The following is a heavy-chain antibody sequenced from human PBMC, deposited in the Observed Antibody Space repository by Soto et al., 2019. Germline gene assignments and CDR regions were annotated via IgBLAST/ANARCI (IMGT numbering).Heavy chain of an antibody. CDR1: GDTFTNFG. Sequence: HLVQSGPEVKKPGASITVSGKTSGDTFTNFGLSWVRQAPGQGLEWMGWIATYNSNRNYAQKFQGRLTLTTATSTSTAYMEMKSLRYDGTAVYYCATVLRGVVNWFDPWGQGNLVTVSS. CDR2: IATYNSNR. CDR3: ATVLRGVVNWFDP. J-gene: IGHJ5*02. V-gene: IGHV1-18*01. D-gene: IGHD3-10*01.